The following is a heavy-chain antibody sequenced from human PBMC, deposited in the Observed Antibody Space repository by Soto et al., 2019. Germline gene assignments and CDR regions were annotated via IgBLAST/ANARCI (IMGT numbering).Heavy chain of an antibody. CDR2: MNPNSGNT. J-gene: IGHJ6*02. Sequence: QVQLVQSGAEVKKPGASVKVSCKASGYTFTSYDINWVRQATGQGLEWMGWMNPNSGNTGYAQKFQGRVTMTRNTSISTAYMELSSLRSEDTAVDYFARGLAAAGKYYYGMDVWGQGTTVTVSS. CDR1: GYTFTSYD. D-gene: IGHD6-13*01. V-gene: IGHV1-8*01. CDR3: ARGLAAAGKYYYGMDV.